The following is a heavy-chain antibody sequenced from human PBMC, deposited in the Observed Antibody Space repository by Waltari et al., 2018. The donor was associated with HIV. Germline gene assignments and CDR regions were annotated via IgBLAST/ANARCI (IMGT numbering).Heavy chain of an antibody. CDR3: ARGGLIAAAGGGERRLDP. J-gene: IGHJ5*02. V-gene: IGHV4-59*01. CDR1: GDSISSSC. Sequence: QVQLQESGPGLVTPSETLSLTCAVSGDSISSSCWSWIRQTPGKGLEWIGYIYYSGSTNDNPALRNRVTISLDTSKNQVSLKMTSVTVADTALYYCARGGLIAAAGGGERRLDPWGQGTLVTVSS. D-gene: IGHD6-13*01. CDR2: IYYSGST.